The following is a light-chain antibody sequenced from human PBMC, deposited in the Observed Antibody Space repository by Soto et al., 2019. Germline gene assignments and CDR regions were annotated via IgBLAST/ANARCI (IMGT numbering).Light chain of an antibody. Sequence: DVVMTQSPLSLPVTLGQPASISCRSKQSLVHSDGIAYFSWFQQRPGRSPRSVIYKVSNRDSGVPDRFSGSGSGTDLALKISRVEAEDVGVYYCMQGAHWPITFGQGTRLEIK. CDR2: KVS. J-gene: IGKJ5*01. CDR1: QSLVHSDGIAY. CDR3: MQGAHWPIT. V-gene: IGKV2-30*02.